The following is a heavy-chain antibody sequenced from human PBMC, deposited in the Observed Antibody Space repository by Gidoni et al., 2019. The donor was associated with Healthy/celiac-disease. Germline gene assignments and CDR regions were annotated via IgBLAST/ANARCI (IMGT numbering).Heavy chain of an antibody. V-gene: IGHV3-23*01. CDR3: CMVRGIIIGGLDAFDI. CDR1: GFTFSSYA. Sequence: EVQLLESGGGLVQPGGSLRLSCAASGFTFSSYARSWVRQAPGKGLEWVSGISGSGGSTYYADSVQGQFSISRDNSKNTLYLQMNSLRAEGTAVYDCCMVRGIIIGGLDAFDIWGQGTMVTVSS. CDR2: ISGSGGST. D-gene: IGHD3-10*01. J-gene: IGHJ3*02.